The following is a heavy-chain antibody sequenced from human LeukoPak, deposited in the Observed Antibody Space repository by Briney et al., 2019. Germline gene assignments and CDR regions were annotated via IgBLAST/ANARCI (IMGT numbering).Heavy chain of an antibody. J-gene: IGHJ4*02. CDR2: IKQDGSET. D-gene: IGHD6-19*01. Sequence: GGSLRLSCAASRFTLSNYWMSWDRQAPGKGLDWVANIKQDGSETYYVDSVKGRFTISRDNAKNSLSLQSNSLRAEDTAVYYCARQRGSGCLDYWGQGTLVTVSS. V-gene: IGHV3-7*01. CDR3: ARQRGSGCLDY. CDR1: RFTLSNYW.